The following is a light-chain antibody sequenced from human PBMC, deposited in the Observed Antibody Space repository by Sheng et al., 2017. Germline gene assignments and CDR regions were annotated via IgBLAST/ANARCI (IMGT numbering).Light chain of an antibody. CDR3: QQANSFHT. CDR1: QSISNY. Sequence: DIQMTQSPSSLSASVGDRVTITCRASQSISNYLNWYQQKPGKVPKLLIYAASSLQSGVPSRFSGSGSGTDFSLTISSLQPEDFATYYCQQANSFHTFGGGTKVE. V-gene: IGKV1-39*01. J-gene: IGKJ4*01. CDR2: AAS.